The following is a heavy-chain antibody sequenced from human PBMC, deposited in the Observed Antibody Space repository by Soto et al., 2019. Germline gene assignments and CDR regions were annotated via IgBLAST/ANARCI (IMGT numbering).Heavy chain of an antibody. D-gene: IGHD3-22*01. Sequence: PRGSLLLSCESSVFNFSIYGIHWVRQAPGKGLEWVAIIWNDGSNEYYADSVKGRFTISRDNSKNTVYLQVSKLRAEDTAVYFCARDQTDSGGYSDSWGQGTLVTVSS. CDR2: IWNDGSNE. J-gene: IGHJ4*02. CDR1: VFNFSIYG. V-gene: IGHV3-33*01. CDR3: ARDQTDSGGYSDS.